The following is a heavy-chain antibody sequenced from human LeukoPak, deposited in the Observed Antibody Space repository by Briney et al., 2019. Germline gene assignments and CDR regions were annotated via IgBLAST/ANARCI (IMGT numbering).Heavy chain of an antibody. CDR3: ARQYSSGWYGDWFDP. D-gene: IGHD6-19*01. V-gene: IGHV4-39*07. CDR2: FYHSGSI. Sequence: SETLSLTCAVSGGSISSSNFYWGWIRQPPGKGLEWIGSFYHSGSIYYDPSLESRVAISLDTSKDQFSLKLSSVTAADTAVYYCARQYSSGWYGDWFDPWGQGTLVTVSS. J-gene: IGHJ5*02. CDR1: GGSISSSNFY.